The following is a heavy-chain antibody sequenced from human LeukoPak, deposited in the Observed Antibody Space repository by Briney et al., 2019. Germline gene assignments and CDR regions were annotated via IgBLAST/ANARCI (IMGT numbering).Heavy chain of an antibody. CDR2: IDPSSGGS. Sequence: ASVKVPCKASGYTITGYYIHWVRQAPGQGLEWMGWIDPSSGGSTYVQKFHGRVTMIRDTSINTAYMELSSLRSDDTAVYYCATITQDWANNYWGQGTLVTVSS. CDR3: ATITQDWANNY. V-gene: IGHV1-2*02. D-gene: IGHD3/OR15-3a*01. J-gene: IGHJ4*02. CDR1: GYTITGYY.